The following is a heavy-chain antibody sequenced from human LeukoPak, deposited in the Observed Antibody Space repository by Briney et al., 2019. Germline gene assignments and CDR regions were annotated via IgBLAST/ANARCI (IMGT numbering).Heavy chain of an antibody. V-gene: IGHV1-69*05. Sequence: ASVKVSCKASGGTFSSYAISWVRQAPGQGLEWMGGIIPIFGTANYAQKFQGRVTMTRDMSTSTVYMELSSLRSEDTAVYYCASVSSGYSGGTFDYWGQGTLVTVSS. D-gene: IGHD3-22*01. CDR2: IIPIFGTA. CDR1: GGTFSSYA. CDR3: ASVSSGYSGGTFDY. J-gene: IGHJ4*02.